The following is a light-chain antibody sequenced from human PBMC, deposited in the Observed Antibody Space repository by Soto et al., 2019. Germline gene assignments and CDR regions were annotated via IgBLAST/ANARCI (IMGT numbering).Light chain of an antibody. CDR3: QQYGSSPPWT. CDR2: GAS. V-gene: IGKV3-20*01. J-gene: IGKJ1*01. Sequence: EIVLTQSPGTLSLSPGERATLSCRASQSVSSSYLAWYQQKPGQAPRLRIYGASSRATGIPDRFSGSGSGTDFTLTISRLEPDDFAVYYCQQYGSSPPWTFGQGTKVEIK. CDR1: QSVSSSY.